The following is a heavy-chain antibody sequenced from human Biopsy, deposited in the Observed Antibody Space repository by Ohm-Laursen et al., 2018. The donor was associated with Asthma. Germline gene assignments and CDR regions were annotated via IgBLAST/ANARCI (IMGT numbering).Heavy chain of an antibody. V-gene: IGHV3-30*18. Sequence: SLRLSCAASGFTFSRYSIHWVRQAPGKGLEWVAVISHDGQTQHYAESVKGRFALSRDNSQNTLYLQMISLRTDDTAVYYCAKRRGYSDFNDFDYWGHGTLVTVSS. J-gene: IGHJ4*01. CDR2: ISHDGQTQ. CDR1: GFTFSRYS. CDR3: AKRRGYSDFNDFDY. D-gene: IGHD4-11*01.